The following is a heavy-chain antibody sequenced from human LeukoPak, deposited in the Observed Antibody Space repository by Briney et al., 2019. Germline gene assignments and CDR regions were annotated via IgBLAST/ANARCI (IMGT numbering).Heavy chain of an antibody. Sequence: SETLSLTCTVSGGSIRSSSYYWGWIRQPPGKGLEWTGSIYYSGSTYYNPSLKSRVTISVDTSTNQFSLNLSSVTAADTAVYYCARQPGGTYYSPFDYWGQGTLVTVSS. V-gene: IGHV4-39*01. CDR2: IYYSGST. CDR3: ARQPGGTYYSPFDY. CDR1: GGSIRSSSYY. J-gene: IGHJ4*02. D-gene: IGHD1-26*01.